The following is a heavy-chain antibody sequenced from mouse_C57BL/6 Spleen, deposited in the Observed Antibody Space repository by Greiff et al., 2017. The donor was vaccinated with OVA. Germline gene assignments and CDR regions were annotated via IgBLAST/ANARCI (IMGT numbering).Heavy chain of an antibody. Sequence: VKLQQPGAELVKPGASVKLSCKASGYTFTSYWMQWVKQRPGQGLEWIGEIDPSDSYTNYNQKFKGKATLTVATSSSTAYMQLSSLTSEDSAVYYCAREKTAQATNFVDYWGQGTTLTVSS. CDR3: AREKTAQATNFVDY. V-gene: IGHV1-50*01. CDR1: GYTFTSYW. D-gene: IGHD3-2*02. J-gene: IGHJ2*01. CDR2: IDPSDSYT.